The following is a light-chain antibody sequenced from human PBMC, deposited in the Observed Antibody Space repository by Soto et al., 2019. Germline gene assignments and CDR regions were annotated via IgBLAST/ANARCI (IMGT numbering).Light chain of an antibody. CDR2: RNN. CDR1: SSNIGSDF. Sequence: QSVLTQPPSASATPGQRVTISCSGSSSNIGSDFVFWYQQLPGTAPKLLIYRNNQRPSGVPDRFSGSKSGTSASLAISGLRSADEADYYCAAWDHSLSGWMIGGGTKLTVL. J-gene: IGLJ3*02. CDR3: AAWDHSLSGWM. V-gene: IGLV1-47*01.